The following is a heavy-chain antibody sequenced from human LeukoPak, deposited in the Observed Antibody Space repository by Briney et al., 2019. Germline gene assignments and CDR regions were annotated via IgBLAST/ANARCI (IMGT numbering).Heavy chain of an antibody. CDR1: GFTFSTYS. Sequence: PGGSLRLSCAASGFTFSTYSMNWVRQAPGMGLEWVSSISSSSIYIYYADSVKGRFTISRDNAKNSLYLQMNSLRAEDTAVYYCAREAIDSSGYYYSLNDAFDIWGQGTMVTVSS. CDR3: AREAIDSSGYYYSLNDAFDI. V-gene: IGHV3-21*01. D-gene: IGHD3-22*01. J-gene: IGHJ3*02. CDR2: ISSSSIYI.